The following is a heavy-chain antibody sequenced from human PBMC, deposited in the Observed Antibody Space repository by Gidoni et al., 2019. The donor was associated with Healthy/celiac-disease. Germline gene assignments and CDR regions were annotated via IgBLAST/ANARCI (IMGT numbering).Heavy chain of an antibody. CDR2: ISWNSGSI. CDR1: GFTFADHA. V-gene: IGHV3-9*01. CDR3: AKGLGLLTMVDTSCDY. Sequence: EVLLVASGGGLGQTGRSLRLCCAASGFTFADHAMHWVRQAPGKGLELVSGISWNSGSIGYADSGKGRFTISRDNAKNSLYLQMNSLRAEDTALYYCAKGLGLLTMVDTSCDYWGQGTLVTVSS. J-gene: IGHJ4*02. D-gene: IGHD3-10*01.